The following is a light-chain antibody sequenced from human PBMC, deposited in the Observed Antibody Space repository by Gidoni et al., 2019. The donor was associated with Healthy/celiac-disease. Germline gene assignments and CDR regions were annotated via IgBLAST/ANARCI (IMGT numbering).Light chain of an antibody. J-gene: IGKJ4*01. CDR2: AAS. Sequence: DIQMTQSPSSLSASVGDRVTITCRASQSISSYLNCYQQKPGKAPKLLIYAASSLQSGVPSRFSGSGSGTDFTLTISSLQPEDFATYYCQQSYSSFGGGTKVEIK. CDR3: QQSYSS. V-gene: IGKV1-39*01. CDR1: QSISSY.